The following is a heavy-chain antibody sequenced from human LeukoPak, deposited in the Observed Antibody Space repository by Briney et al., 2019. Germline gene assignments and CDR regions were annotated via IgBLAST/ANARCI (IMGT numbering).Heavy chain of an antibody. V-gene: IGHV3-23*01. J-gene: IGHJ4*02. D-gene: IGHD3-22*01. CDR3: AKGRGGSGYWASDY. Sequence: PGGSLRLSCAASGFTFTSYAMNWVRQTPGKGLEWVPGISGSSGTTYYADSVKGRFTISRDNSKNTLYLQMNSLRAEDTAVYHCAKGRGGSGYWASDYWGRGTLVTVSS. CDR1: GFTFTSYA. CDR2: ISGSSGTT.